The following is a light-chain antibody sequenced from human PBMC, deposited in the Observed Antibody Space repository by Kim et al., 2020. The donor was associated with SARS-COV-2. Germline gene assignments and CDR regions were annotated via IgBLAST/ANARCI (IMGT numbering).Light chain of an antibody. CDR1: QRIDFA. J-gene: IGKJ2*01. CDR3: HQSGGLPYT. Sequence: SVNPKEKLPITCRASQRIDFALHWYQQKPDQPPELLLKYASQSISGLPSRFSGRGSGTDFTLTINGLEAEDAATYYCHQSGGLPYTFGQGTKLEI. CDR2: YAS. V-gene: IGKV6-21*02.